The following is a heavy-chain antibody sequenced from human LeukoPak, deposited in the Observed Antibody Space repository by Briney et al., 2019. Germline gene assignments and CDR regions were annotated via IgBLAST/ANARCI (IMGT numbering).Heavy chain of an antibody. V-gene: IGHV1-46*01. CDR1: GYTLTSYY. Sequence: GASVKVSCKASGYTLTSYYMHWVRQAPGQGLEWMAIINPSGGSTSYAQKFQGRVTMTRDTSTSTVYMELSSLRSEDTAVYYCARVYDGRAYGMDVWGQGTTVTVSS. J-gene: IGHJ6*02. CDR2: INPSGGST. D-gene: IGHD3-22*01. CDR3: ARVYDGRAYGMDV.